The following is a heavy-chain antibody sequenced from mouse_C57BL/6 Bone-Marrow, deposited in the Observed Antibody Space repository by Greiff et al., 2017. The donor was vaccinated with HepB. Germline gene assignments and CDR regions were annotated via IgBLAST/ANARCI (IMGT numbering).Heavy chain of an antibody. Sequence: EVKLVESGGGLVKPGGSLKLSCAASGFTFSDYGMHWVRQAPEKGLEWVAYISSGSSTIYYADTVKGRFTISRDNAKNTLFLQMTSLRSEDTAMYYCARRAIYYDYDGGFAYWGQGTLVTVSA. V-gene: IGHV5-17*01. J-gene: IGHJ3*01. CDR3: ARRAIYYDYDGGFAY. CDR1: GFTFSDYG. D-gene: IGHD2-4*01. CDR2: ISSGSSTI.